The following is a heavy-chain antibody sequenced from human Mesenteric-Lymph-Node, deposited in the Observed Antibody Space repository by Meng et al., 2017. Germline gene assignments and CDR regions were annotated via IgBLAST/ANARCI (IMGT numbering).Heavy chain of an antibody. V-gene: IGHV3-7*01. CDR1: GFTFSSYA. CDR2: INGDASKK. CDR3: ARESPGYGGNSL. Sequence: GGSLRLSCAASGFTFSSYAMSWVRQAPGKGLEWVANINGDASKKGYLPSLRGRFTISRDNAQNSLYLQMNSLGAEDTAVYYCARESPGYGGNSLWGQGTLVTVSS. D-gene: IGHD4-23*01. J-gene: IGHJ4*02.